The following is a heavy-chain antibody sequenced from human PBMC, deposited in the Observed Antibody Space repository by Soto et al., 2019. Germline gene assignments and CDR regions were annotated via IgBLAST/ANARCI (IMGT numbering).Heavy chain of an antibody. J-gene: IGHJ4*02. D-gene: IGHD2-2*01. Sequence: SETRWLTCAVCGGSISSSNWGSGDRQPPGKGLQWIGDIYHSGSTNYNPSLKSRVTISVDKSKNQFSLKLSSVTAADTAVYYCASLPATSDFDYWGQGTLVTVS. V-gene: IGHV4-4*02. CDR3: ASLPATSDFDY. CDR1: GGSISSSNW. CDR2: IYHSGST.